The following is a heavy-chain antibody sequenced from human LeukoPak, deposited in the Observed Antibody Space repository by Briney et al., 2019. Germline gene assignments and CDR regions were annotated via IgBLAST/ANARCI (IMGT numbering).Heavy chain of an antibody. CDR1: GGSISSSSYY. D-gene: IGHD5-18*01. CDR3: ARHPERYSYFDY. V-gene: IGHV4-39*01. J-gene: IGHJ4*02. CDR2: IYYSGSA. Sequence: SETLSLTCTVSGGSISSSSYYCGWIRQPPGKGLEWIGSIYYSGSAYYNPSLKSRVTMSVDTSKNQFSLRLSSVTAADTAVYSCARHPERYSYFDYWGQGTLVTVSS.